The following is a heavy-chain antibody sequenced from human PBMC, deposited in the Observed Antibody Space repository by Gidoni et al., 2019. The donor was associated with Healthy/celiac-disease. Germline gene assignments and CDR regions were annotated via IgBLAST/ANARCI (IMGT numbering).Heavy chain of an antibody. V-gene: IGHV3-9*01. CDR3: AKDRDAYYYYGMDV. Sequence: EVQLVESGGGLVQPGRSRRISSGASGLTFMDYSMHWVRQAPGKGLGWVSGISWNGGSIGYADSVNGRFTISRDNAKNSLYLQMNSLRAEDTALYYCAKDRDAYYYYGMDVWGQGTTVTVSS. CDR1: GLTFMDYS. CDR2: ISWNGGSI. J-gene: IGHJ6*02.